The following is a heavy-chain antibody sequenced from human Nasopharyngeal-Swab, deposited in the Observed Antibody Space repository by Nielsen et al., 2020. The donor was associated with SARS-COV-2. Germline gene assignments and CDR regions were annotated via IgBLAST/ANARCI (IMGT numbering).Heavy chain of an antibody. J-gene: IGHJ4*02. CDR2: INHSGST. Sequence: SETLSLTCAVYGGSFSGYYWSWIRQPPGKGLEWIGEINHSGSTNYNPSLKSRVTISVDTSKNQFSLKLSSVTAADTAVYYRARRYSYGPFDYWGQGTLVTVSS. V-gene: IGHV4-34*01. CDR3: ARRYSYGPFDY. CDR1: GGSFSGYY. D-gene: IGHD5-18*01.